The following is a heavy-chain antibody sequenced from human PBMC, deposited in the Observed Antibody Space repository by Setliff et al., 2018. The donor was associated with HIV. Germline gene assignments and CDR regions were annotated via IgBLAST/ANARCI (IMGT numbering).Heavy chain of an antibody. CDR3: ARDPYPYFDYGDWYFDL. D-gene: IGHD4-17*01. Sequence: SLKISCAASGFTFSTYWMSWVRQAPGKGLEWVANRKQDGSEKFYVDSVKGRFTISRDNAKNSLYLQMNSLRAEDTAAYYCARDPYPYFDYGDWYFDLWGRGTLVTVS. V-gene: IGHV3-7*01. CDR1: GFTFSTYW. J-gene: IGHJ2*01. CDR2: RKQDGSEK.